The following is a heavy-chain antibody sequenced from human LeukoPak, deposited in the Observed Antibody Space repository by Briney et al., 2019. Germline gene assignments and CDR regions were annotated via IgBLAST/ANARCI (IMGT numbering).Heavy chain of an antibody. D-gene: IGHD1-14*01. CDR1: GGSISSYY. CDR3: AGGDTGFQAY. CDR2: IENSRRI. Sequence: SETLSLTCTVSGGSISSYYWSWIRQPPGKGLELIGYIENSRRIKYKPSLQSRVTISLDAPKNQFSLGLSSVSPSDTAVYYCAGGDTGFQAYWGQGTLVTVSS. V-gene: IGHV4-4*08. J-gene: IGHJ4*02.